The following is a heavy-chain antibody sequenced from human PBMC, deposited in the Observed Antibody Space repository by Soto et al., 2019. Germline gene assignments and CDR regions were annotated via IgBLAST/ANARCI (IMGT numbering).Heavy chain of an antibody. V-gene: IGHV3-23*01. D-gene: IGHD3-10*01. Sequence: QPGGSLRLSCAASGFTFSTYAMSWVRQAPGKGLEWVSAISAGGGSTYYADSVKGRFTISRDNSINTLYMQMNSLRTEDTAVYYCANGRATYGLLTHDYWGQGTLVTVSS. CDR1: GFTFSTYA. J-gene: IGHJ4*02. CDR3: ANGRATYGLLTHDY. CDR2: ISAGGGST.